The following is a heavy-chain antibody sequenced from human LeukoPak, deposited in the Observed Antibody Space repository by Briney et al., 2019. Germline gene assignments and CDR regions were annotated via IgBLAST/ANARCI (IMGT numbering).Heavy chain of an antibody. D-gene: IGHD2-2*01. Sequence: PSETLSLTCTVSGGSISSYYWSWILQPPGKGLEWIGYIYFIGSTNYNPSLNSRVTISVDTSKNEFSLKLSSVTAADTAVYYCARTVLSAGSISFDMWGQGRMVTVSS. J-gene: IGHJ3*02. V-gene: IGHV4-59*01. CDR2: IYFIGST. CDR3: ARTVLSAGSISFDM. CDR1: GGSISSYY.